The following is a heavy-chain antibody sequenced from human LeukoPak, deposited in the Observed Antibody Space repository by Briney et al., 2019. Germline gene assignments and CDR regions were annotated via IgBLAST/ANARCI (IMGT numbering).Heavy chain of an antibody. CDR2: INHSGST. D-gene: IGHD7-27*01. J-gene: IGHJ3*02. Sequence: SETLSLTCAVYGGSFSGYYWSWIRQPPGKGLEWIGEINHSGSTNYNPSLKSRVTISVDTSKYQFSLKLSSVTAADTAVYYCAIWAPEGAFDIWGQGTMVTVSS. V-gene: IGHV4-34*01. CDR1: GGSFSGYY. CDR3: AIWAPEGAFDI.